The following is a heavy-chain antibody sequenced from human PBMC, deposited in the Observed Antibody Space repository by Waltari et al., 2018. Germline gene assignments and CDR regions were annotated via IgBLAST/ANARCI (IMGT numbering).Heavy chain of an antibody. CDR3: AKGRRGHDAFDI. V-gene: IGHV3-23*01. J-gene: IGHJ3*02. CDR2: ISGSGGST. Sequence: EVQLLESGGGLVQPGGSLRLSCAASGFTFSSYAMSWVRQAPGKGLEWVSGISGSGGSTYYADSVKGRFTISRDNSKNTLYLQMTSLRAEDTAVYYCAKGRRGHDAFDIWGQGTMVTVSS. D-gene: IGHD3-10*01. CDR1: GFTFSSYA.